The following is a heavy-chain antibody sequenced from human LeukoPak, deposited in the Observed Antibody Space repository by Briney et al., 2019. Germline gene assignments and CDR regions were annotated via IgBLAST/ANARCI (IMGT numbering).Heavy chain of an antibody. CDR1: GGSFSGYY. J-gene: IGHJ4*02. CDR2: INHSGST. CDR3: ARGRYDFWSGYHADFDY. V-gene: IGHV4-34*01. D-gene: IGHD3-3*01. Sequence: SETLSLTCAVYGGSFSGYYWSWIRQPPGKGLEWIGEINHSGSTNYNPSLKSRVTISVDTSKNQFSLKLSSVTAADTAVYYCARGRYDFWSGYHADFDYWGQGTLVTVSS.